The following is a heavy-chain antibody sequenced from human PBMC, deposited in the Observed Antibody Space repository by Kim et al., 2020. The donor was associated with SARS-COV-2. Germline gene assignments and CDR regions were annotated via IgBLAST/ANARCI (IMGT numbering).Heavy chain of an antibody. Sequence: ASVKVSCKVSGYTLTKLSMHWVRQAPGKGLEWMGGFDPEDGETIYAHKFQGRVTMTEDTSTDTAYMELGSLTSEDTAVYYCATLAPYCSSPSCYPAYYYYGMDVWGQGTTVTVSS. CDR2: FDPEDGET. J-gene: IGHJ6*02. CDR1: GYTLTKLS. D-gene: IGHD2-2*01. V-gene: IGHV1-24*01. CDR3: ATLAPYCSSPSCYPAYYYYGMDV.